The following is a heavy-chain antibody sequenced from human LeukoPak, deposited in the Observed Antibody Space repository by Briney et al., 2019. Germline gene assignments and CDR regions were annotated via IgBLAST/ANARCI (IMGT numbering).Heavy chain of an antibody. CDR1: GDSVSSNSAA. Sequence: SQTLSLTCAISGDSVSSNSAAWNWIRQSPSRGLEWLGRTYYRSKWYNDYAVSVKSRITINPDTSKNQFSLQLNSVTPEDTAVYYCARGYSSSWNAIDYFDYWGQGTLVTVSS. D-gene: IGHD6-13*01. J-gene: IGHJ4*02. CDR2: TYYRSKWYN. V-gene: IGHV6-1*01. CDR3: ARGYSSSWNAIDYFDY.